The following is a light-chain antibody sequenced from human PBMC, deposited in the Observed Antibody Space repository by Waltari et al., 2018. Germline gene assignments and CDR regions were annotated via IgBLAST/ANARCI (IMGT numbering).Light chain of an antibody. CDR1: SSDVGSYTL. J-gene: IGLJ3*02. CDR3: QVWDRNPDHTEV. Sequence: QSALTQPASVSGSPGQSITISCTGTSSDVGSYTLVSWYQQHPGKAPKLIIYAVSKRPSGASARFSGSNSGNTATLTITRVEAGDEADYYCQVWDRNPDHTEVFGGGTRVTVL. CDR2: AVS. V-gene: IGLV2-14*02.